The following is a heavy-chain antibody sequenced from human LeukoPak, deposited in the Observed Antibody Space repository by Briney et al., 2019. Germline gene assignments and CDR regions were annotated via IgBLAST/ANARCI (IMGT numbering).Heavy chain of an antibody. Sequence: ASVKVSCKASGYTFTSYYMHWVRQAPGQGLEWMGIINPSGGSTSYAQKFQGRVTMTRDMSTSTVYMKLSSLRSEDTAVYYCARDDSSSWCPWVAWGQGTLVTVSS. CDR2: INPSGGST. V-gene: IGHV1-46*01. J-gene: IGHJ1*01. CDR3: ARDDSSSWCPWVA. D-gene: IGHD6-13*01. CDR1: GYTFTSYY.